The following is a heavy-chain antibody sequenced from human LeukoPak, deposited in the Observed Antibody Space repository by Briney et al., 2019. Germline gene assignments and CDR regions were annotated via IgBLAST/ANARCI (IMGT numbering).Heavy chain of an antibody. J-gene: IGHJ4*02. V-gene: IGHV4-59*01. D-gene: IGHD5-18*01. Sequence: SETLSLTCTVSGGSISSYYWSWIRQPPGKGLEWIGYIYYSGSTNYNPSLKSRVTISVDTSKNQFSLKLSSVTAADTAVYYCARRGYSSPSDYWGQGTLVTVSS. CDR3: ARRGYSSPSDY. CDR2: IYYSGST. CDR1: GGSISSYY.